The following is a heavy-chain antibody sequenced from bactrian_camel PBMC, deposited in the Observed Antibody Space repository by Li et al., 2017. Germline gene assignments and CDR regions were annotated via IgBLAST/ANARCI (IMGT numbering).Heavy chain of an antibody. J-gene: IGHJ6*01. CDR3: AAPDRYSDYELDS. CDR1: GSTYSSWC. D-gene: IGHD4*01. V-gene: IGHV3S53*01. CDR2: IDTDGST. Sequence: HVQLVESGGGSVQAGGSLRLSCAASGSTYSSWCMGWFRQAPGKEREGVAAIDTDGSTSYADSVKGRFTISRDNAKNTVHLQMNSLKSEDTALYYCAAPDRYSDYELDSWGQGTQVTVS.